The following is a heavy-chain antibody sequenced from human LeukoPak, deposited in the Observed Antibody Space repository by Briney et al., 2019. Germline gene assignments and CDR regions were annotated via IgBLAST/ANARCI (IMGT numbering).Heavy chain of an antibody. Sequence: PSETLSLTCAVYGGSFSGYYWSWLRQPPGKGLEWIGEINHSGSTNYNPSLKSRVTISVDTSKNQLSLKLSSVTAADTAVYYCARWLGRDGYNYFDYWGQGTLVTVSS. CDR3: ARWLGRDGYNYFDY. J-gene: IGHJ4*02. CDR1: GGSFSGYY. D-gene: IGHD5-24*01. CDR2: INHSGST. V-gene: IGHV4-34*01.